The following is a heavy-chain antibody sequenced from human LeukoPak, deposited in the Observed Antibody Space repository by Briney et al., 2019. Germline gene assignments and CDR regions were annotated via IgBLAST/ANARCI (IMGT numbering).Heavy chain of an antibody. CDR3: AKGSGWYV. D-gene: IGHD6-19*01. CDR2: VSGSGGST. J-gene: IGHJ4*02. Sequence: GGSLRLSCAASGFTFSSSSMSWVRQAPGKGLEWVSVVSGSGGSTDYADSVKGRFTISGDNSKNTLYLQINSLRAEDTAVYYCAKGSGWYVWGQGTLVTVSS. V-gene: IGHV3-23*01. CDR1: GFTFSSSS.